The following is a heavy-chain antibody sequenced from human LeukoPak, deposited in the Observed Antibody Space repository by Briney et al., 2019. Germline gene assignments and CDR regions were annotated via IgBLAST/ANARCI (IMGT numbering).Heavy chain of an antibody. CDR3: ARGVGAYSYGHDY. Sequence: ASVMVSCKASGYTFTGYYMHWVRQAPGQGLEWIGWNNPNSGGTNYAQKFQGRVTMTRDTSISTAYMELSRLRSDDTAVYYYARGVGAYSYGHDYWGQGTLVTVSS. CDR1: GYTFTGYY. V-gene: IGHV1-2*02. CDR2: NNPNSGGT. J-gene: IGHJ4*02. D-gene: IGHD5-18*01.